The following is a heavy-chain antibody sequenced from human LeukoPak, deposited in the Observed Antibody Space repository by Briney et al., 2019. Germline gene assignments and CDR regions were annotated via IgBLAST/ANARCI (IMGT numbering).Heavy chain of an antibody. J-gene: IGHJ5*02. Sequence: ASVKVSCKASGYTFTSYYMHWVLQAPGQGLEWMGIINPSGGSTSYAQKFQGRVTMTRDTSTSTVYMELSSLRSEDTAVYYCARDIVVVVAAPGYWFDPWGQGTLVTVSS. CDR1: GYTFTSYY. CDR3: ARDIVVVVAAPGYWFDP. D-gene: IGHD2-15*01. V-gene: IGHV1-46*01. CDR2: INPSGGST.